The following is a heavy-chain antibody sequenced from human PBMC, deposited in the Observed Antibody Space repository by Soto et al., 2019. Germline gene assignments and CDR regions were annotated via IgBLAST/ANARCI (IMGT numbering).Heavy chain of an antibody. J-gene: IGHJ4*02. CDR3: AKGSIEYXXXXDN. CDR2: ISARGGSL. Sequence: EVQLLESGGGLVQPGGSLRLSCAASGFSFSSYAMVWVRQAPGKGLEWVSVISARGGSLYFADFVKGRFTISRDNSKNVLSLEMNSRRDEDTATYFCAKGSIEYXXXXDNWGQXTLVVVSS. D-gene: IGHD3-16*02. V-gene: IGHV3-23*01. CDR1: GFSFSSYA.